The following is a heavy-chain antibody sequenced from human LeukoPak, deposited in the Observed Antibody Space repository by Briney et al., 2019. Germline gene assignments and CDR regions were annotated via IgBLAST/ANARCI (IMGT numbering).Heavy chain of an antibody. Sequence: ASVKVSCKASGYTFTGYYMHWVRQAPGQGLEWMGWINPNSGGRNYAQKFQGRVTMARDTSINTAYMELSRLRSDDTAIYYCARDYFDSSGYYSEWGQGTLVTVSS. CDR1: GYTFTGYY. V-gene: IGHV1-2*02. J-gene: IGHJ4*02. CDR2: INPNSGGR. CDR3: ARDYFDSSGYYSE. D-gene: IGHD3-22*01.